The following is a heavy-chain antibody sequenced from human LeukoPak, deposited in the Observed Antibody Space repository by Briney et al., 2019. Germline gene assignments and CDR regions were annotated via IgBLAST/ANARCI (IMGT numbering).Heavy chain of an antibody. CDR3: ARFGQGGVGFWLFGF. V-gene: IGHV3-11*01. CDR2: ISGSGTTT. D-gene: IGHD3-9*01. Sequence: GGSLRLSCAASGFTFSGYYMSWIRQAPGKGLEWVSYISGSGTTTFFADSVKGRFTISRDNAKNSLYLQMNSLRADDTAVYYLARFGQGGVGFWLFGFWGRGNLVNVS. CDR1: GFTFSGYY. J-gene: IGHJ2*01.